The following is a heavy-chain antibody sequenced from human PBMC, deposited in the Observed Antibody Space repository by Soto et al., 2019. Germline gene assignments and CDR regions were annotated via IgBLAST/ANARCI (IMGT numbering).Heavy chain of an antibody. CDR1: GFTFTSYC. Sequence: QVQLVQSGAEVKKPGASVKVSCKTSGFTFTSYCMHWVRQAPRQGLEWMGIINPSGGGTSYAQKFQGRVTMTRDTSTSTAYMEMSSLRYEDTAMYYCATYYCAREGSSGWPFDYWGQGTLVTVSS. V-gene: IGHV1-46*01. CDR2: INPSGGGT. D-gene: IGHD6-19*01. CDR3: ATYYCAREGSSGWPFDY. J-gene: IGHJ4*02.